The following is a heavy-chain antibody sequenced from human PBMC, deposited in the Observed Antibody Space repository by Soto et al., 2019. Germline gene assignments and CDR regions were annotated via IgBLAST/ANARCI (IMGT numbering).Heavy chain of an antibody. Sequence: GGSLRLSCAASGFTFSSYSMNWVRQAPGKGLEWVSYISSSSSTIYYADSVKGRFTISRDNAKNSLYLQMNSLRAEDTAVYYYARDYVGAYCSSTSCYSDYYYGMDVWGQGTTVTVSS. V-gene: IGHV3-48*01. CDR3: ARDYVGAYCSSTSCYSDYYYGMDV. D-gene: IGHD2-2*01. J-gene: IGHJ6*02. CDR2: ISSSSSTI. CDR1: GFTFSSYS.